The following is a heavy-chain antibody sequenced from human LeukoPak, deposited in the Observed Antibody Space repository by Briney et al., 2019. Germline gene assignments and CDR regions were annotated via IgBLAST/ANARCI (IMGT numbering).Heavy chain of an antibody. CDR2: INSDGSEG. D-gene: IGHD6-6*01. CDR1: GFTFSTYA. V-gene: IGHV3-7*03. CDR3: ARSSYSSSSSV. Sequence: QPGGSLRLSCAASGFTFSTYAMSWVRQAPGKGLEWVASINSDGSEGYYADVVKGRFTISRDNAKNSLYLQINSLRAEDTAVYYCARSSYSSSSSVWGQGTMVTVSS. J-gene: IGHJ3*01.